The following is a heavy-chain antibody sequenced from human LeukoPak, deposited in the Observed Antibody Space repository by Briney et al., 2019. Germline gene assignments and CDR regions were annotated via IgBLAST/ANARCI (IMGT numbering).Heavy chain of an antibody. CDR2: IDRDGSRI. D-gene: IGHD4-23*01. J-gene: IGHJ4*02. V-gene: IGHV3-74*01. CDR3: VRGNDYGGPHY. CDR1: GFTFRSYW. Sequence: PGGSLRLSCAVSGFTFRSYWMHWVRQAPGKGLVWVSRIDRDGSRINYADSVKGRFTISRDNGKNTLFLQMNSLRAEDAAVYYCVRGNDYGGPHYWGQGTLVTVSS.